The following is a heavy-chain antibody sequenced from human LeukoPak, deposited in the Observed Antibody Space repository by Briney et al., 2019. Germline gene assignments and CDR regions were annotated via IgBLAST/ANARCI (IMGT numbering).Heavy chain of an antibody. CDR3: ATATSYGSGSYFDGDYFDY. J-gene: IGHJ4*02. CDR1: GFTVSDND. D-gene: IGHD3-10*01. V-gene: IGHV3-66*01. Sequence: GGPLRLSCAASGFTVSDNDMTWVRQAPGKGLECVSVLFKGGNSHYADSVKGRFTISRDNAKTSLFLQMNSLRPEDTAMYYCATATSYGSGSYFDGDYFDYWGQGTLVTVSS. CDR2: LFKGGNS.